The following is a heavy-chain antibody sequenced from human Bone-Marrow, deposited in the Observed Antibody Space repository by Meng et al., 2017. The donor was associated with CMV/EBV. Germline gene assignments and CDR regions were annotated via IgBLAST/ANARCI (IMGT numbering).Heavy chain of an antibody. CDR1: GGTFSSYA. D-gene: IGHD3-10*01. Sequence: SVKVSCKASGGTFSSYAISWVRQAPGQGLEWMGGIIPILGIANYAQKFQGRVTITADKSTSTAYMELSSLRSEDTAVYYCATDAMVRGVMGYYYGMDVWGQGTTVTGSS. J-gene: IGHJ6*02. V-gene: IGHV1-69*10. CDR3: ATDAMVRGVMGYYYGMDV. CDR2: IIPILGIA.